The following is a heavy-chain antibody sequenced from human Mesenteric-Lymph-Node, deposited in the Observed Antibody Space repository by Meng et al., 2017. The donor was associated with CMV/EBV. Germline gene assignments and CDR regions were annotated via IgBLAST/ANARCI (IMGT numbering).Heavy chain of an antibody. Sequence: ASEFTVSNNYMGWVRQAPGKGLEWVSVICSGGITYYADSVKGRFTISRDNSKNTIYLRINSLRGGDTAVYYCARGGTMVVTKPFDHWGQGTLVTVSS. CDR2: ICSGGIT. V-gene: IGHV3-53*01. D-gene: IGHD4/OR15-4a*01. CDR1: EFTVSNNY. CDR3: ARGGTMVVTKPFDH. J-gene: IGHJ4*02.